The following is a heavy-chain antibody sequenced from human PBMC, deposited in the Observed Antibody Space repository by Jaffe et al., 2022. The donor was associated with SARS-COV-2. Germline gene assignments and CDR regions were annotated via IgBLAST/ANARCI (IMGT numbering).Heavy chain of an antibody. CDR2: IKRDGSEK. CDR1: GFSFSNYW. J-gene: IGHJ6*03. V-gene: IGHV3-7*01. Sequence: EVQMVESGGGLVQPGGSLRLSCAASGFSFSNYWVTWVRQAPGKGLEWVANIKRDGSEKYYVDSMKGRFAISRDNAQNLLFLQMNSLRAEDTAVYYCARVDWAHMDVWGKGTTVIVSS. CDR3: ARVDWAHMDV. D-gene: IGHD2-21*01.